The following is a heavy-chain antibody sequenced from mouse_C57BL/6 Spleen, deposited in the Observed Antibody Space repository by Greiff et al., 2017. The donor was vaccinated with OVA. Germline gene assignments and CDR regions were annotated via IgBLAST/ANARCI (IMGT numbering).Heavy chain of an antibody. CDR3: ARDRDYSNYDAMDY. D-gene: IGHD2-5*01. Sequence: EVQLVESGGGLVKPGGSLKLSCAASGFTFSSYAMSWVRQTPEKRLEWVATISDGGSYTYYPDNVKGRFTISRDNAKNNLYLQMSHLKSEDTAMYYCARDRDYSNYDAMDYWGQGTSVTVSS. CDR1: GFTFSSYA. V-gene: IGHV5-4*01. CDR2: ISDGGSYT. J-gene: IGHJ4*01.